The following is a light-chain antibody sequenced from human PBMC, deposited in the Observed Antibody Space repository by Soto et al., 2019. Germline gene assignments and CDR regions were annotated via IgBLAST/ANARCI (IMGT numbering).Light chain of an antibody. CDR3: QQYGSSPRT. J-gene: IGKJ1*01. Sequence: LTKSPGPLSLSQGERATLSCRASQTVYNGYLAWYQQKPGQAPRLLIYGASSRATGIPDRFSGSESGTDVTLTIISLEPEDFSVYYCQQYGSSPRTFGQGTKV. V-gene: IGKV3-20*01. CDR1: QTVYNGY. CDR2: GAS.